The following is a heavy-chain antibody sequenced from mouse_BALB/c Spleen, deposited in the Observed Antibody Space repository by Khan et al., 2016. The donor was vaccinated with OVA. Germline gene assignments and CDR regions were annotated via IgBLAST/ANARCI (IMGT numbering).Heavy chain of an antibody. Sequence: VQLQQSGPELVKPGASVKVSCKASGYSFTDYNMFWVKQSHGKSLEWIGYIDPYNGGTSYNQKFKGKATLTVDKSSSTAFMHLSSQTSEDSAVFYCARTDYYGSSYYFDYWGQGTTLTVSS. D-gene: IGHD1-1*01. CDR3: ARTDYYGSSYYFDY. V-gene: IGHV1S135*01. J-gene: IGHJ2*01. CDR1: GYSFTDYN. CDR2: IDPYNGGT.